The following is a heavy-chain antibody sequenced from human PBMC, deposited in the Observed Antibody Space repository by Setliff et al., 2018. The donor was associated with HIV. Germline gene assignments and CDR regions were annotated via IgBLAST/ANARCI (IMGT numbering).Heavy chain of an antibody. J-gene: IGHJ6*02. CDR2: INTNTGDP. CDR3: ATRGEQLYFYGMDV. CDR1: GYTFTKYA. V-gene: IGHV7-4-1*02. D-gene: IGHD1-26*01. Sequence: ASVKVSCKASGYTFTKYAMSWVRQAPGQGLEWVGWINTNTGDPTYAQGFTGRFVFSFDTSVSTAYLQISGLKAEDTAAYYCATRGEQLYFYGMDVWGQGTTVTVS.